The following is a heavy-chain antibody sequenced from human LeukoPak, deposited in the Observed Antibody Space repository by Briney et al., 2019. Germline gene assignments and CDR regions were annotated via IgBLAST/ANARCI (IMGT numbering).Heavy chain of an antibody. CDR1: GGTFSSYA. V-gene: IGHV1-69*01. D-gene: IGHD2-2*01. CDR2: IIPIFGTA. J-gene: IGHJ3*02. CDR3: ARAIWEYQLLCFFDI. Sequence: SVKVSCTASGGTFSSYATSWVRQAPGQGLEWRGGIIPIFGTATYAQKFQGRVTSTADESTSTAYLELSSLRPGNMAVYHCARAIWEYQLLCFFDIWAQGTMVTVS.